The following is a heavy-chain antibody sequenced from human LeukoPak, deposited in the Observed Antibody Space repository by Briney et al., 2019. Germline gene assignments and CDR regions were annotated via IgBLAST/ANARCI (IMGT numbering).Heavy chain of an antibody. CDR3: ARARETAVVGLRWQKYGMDL. J-gene: IGHJ6*02. V-gene: IGHV1-18*01. CDR2: ISAYNSNS. D-gene: IGHD5-18*01. CDR1: GYTFTSYG. Sequence: ASVKVSCKASGYTFTSYGISWVRQAPGQGLEWMGWISAYNSNSNYAQKLQDRVTMTTDTSTSTACMELRSLRSDDTAVYYCARARETAVVGLRWQKYGMDLWGQGTTVTVSS.